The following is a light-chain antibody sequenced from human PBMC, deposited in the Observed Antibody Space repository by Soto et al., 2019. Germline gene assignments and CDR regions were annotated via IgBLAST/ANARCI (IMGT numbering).Light chain of an antibody. CDR1: SSDVGGHNY. CDR2: EVS. CDR3: CSYGGSNDYV. V-gene: IGLV2-8*01. J-gene: IGLJ1*01. Sequence: QSALTQPPSASGSPGQSVTISCTGTSSDVGGHNYVSWYQQHPGKAPKLMIFEVSKRPSGVPDRFSGSKSGNTASLTVSGLQAEDEADYYCCSYGGSNDYVFGTGTKVTVL.